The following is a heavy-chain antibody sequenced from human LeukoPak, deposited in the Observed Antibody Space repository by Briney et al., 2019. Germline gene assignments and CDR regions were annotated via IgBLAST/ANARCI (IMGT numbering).Heavy chain of an antibody. D-gene: IGHD3-16*01. CDR3: ARDAGPGIMITFAPI. CDR1: GGSITSGGYY. Sequence: SETLSLTCTVSGGSITSGGYYWSWIRQPPGKGLEWIGYISHSGSTYYNPSLRSRVTISVDTSKNQFSLKLSSVTAADTAVYYCARDAGPGIMITFAPIWGQGTMVTVSS. J-gene: IGHJ3*02. V-gene: IGHV4-30-2*01. CDR2: ISHSGST.